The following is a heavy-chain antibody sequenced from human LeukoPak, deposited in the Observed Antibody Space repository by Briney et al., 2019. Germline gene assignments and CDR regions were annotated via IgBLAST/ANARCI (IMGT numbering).Heavy chain of an antibody. J-gene: IGHJ4*02. Sequence: GGSLRLSCAASGFTFSSYSMNWVRQAPGKGLEWLLYIGSSSTTMYYADSVKGRFTISRDNAKNSLYLQMNSLRDEDTAVYYCARVHRTGATSFDYWGQGTLVTVSS. CDR1: GFTFSSYS. CDR3: ARVHRTGATSFDY. D-gene: IGHD1-7*01. V-gene: IGHV3-48*02. CDR2: IGSSSTTM.